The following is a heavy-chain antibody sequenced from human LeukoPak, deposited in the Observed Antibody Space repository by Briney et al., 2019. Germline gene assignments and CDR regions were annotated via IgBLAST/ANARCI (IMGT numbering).Heavy chain of an antibody. D-gene: IGHD3-16*02. Sequence: GGSLRLSCAASGFTFSSYSMNWVRQAPGKGLEWVSSISSSSSYIYYADSVKGRFTISRDNAKNSLYLQMNSLRGEDTAVYYCARQILRNYDYVWGSYRPYYFDYWGQGTLVTVSS. CDR2: ISSSSSYI. CDR1: GFTFSSYS. J-gene: IGHJ4*02. CDR3: ARQILRNYDYVWGSYRPYYFDY. V-gene: IGHV3-21*01.